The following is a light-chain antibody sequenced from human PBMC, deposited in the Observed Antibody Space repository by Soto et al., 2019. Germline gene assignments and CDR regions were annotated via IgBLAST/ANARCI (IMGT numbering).Light chain of an antibody. CDR1: QSVSSSY. CDR2: GAS. V-gene: IGKV3-20*01. CDR3: QVYGSSPRT. Sequence: PVTLSLSPWEIATLSCRASQSVSSSYLAWYQQKPGQAPRLLIYGASSRATGIPDRFSGSGSGTDFTLTISRLEPGDFAVYYCQVYGSSPRTFGQGTKVDIK. J-gene: IGKJ1*01.